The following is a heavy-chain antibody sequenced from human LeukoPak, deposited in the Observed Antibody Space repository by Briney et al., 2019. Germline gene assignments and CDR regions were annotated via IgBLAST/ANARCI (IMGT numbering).Heavy chain of an antibody. J-gene: IGHJ6*03. D-gene: IGHD6-13*01. V-gene: IGHV3-48*01. Sequence: LSGGSLRLSCAASGFTFSSYWMSWVRQAPGKGLEWVSYISSSSSTIYYADSVKGRFTISRDNAKNSLYLQMNSLRAEDTAVYYCARDPYSSSWHRDPQPYYMDVWGKGTTVTVSS. CDR2: ISSSSSTI. CDR3: ARDPYSSSWHRDPQPYYMDV. CDR1: GFTFSSYW.